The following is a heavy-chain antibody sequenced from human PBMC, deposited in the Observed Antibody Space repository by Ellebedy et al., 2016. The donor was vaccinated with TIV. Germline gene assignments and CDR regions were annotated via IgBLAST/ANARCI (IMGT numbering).Heavy chain of an antibody. CDR3: ARDQGGLDY. J-gene: IGHJ4*02. V-gene: IGHV4-59*12. Sequence: MPSETLSLTCTVSGGSISSYYWNWIRQPPGKGLEWIGYTYYSGSTNYNPSLKSRVTMSVDTSKNQFSLKLSSVTAADTAVYYCARDQGGLDYWGQGTLVTVSS. D-gene: IGHD2-15*01. CDR1: GGSISSYY. CDR2: TYYSGST.